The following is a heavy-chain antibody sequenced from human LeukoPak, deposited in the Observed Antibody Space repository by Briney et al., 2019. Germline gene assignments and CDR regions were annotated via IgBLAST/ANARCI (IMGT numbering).Heavy chain of an antibody. Sequence: GGSLRLSCAASGFTFSSHWMHWVRQAPGKGLVWVSRINSDGSSISYADSVKGRFTISRDNSKNTLYLQMNSLRAEDTAVYYCASDPYDFWSGYYPPVDYWGQGTLVTVSS. CDR2: INSDGSSI. J-gene: IGHJ4*02. V-gene: IGHV3-74*01. CDR1: GFTFSSHW. CDR3: ASDPYDFWSGYYPPVDY. D-gene: IGHD3-3*01.